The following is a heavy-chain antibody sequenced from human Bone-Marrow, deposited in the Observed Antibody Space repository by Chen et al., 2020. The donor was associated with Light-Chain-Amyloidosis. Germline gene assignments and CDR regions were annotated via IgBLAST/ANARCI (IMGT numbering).Heavy chain of an antibody. D-gene: IGHD5-12*01. Sequence: EVQLEQSGPEVKNPGESLKISCKGSGYTFPNNWIGWGRQMPGKGLEWMGVIYPDDSDARYSPSFEGQVTISADKSITTAYLQWRSLKASDTAMYYCARRRDGYNFDYWGQGTLVTVSS. CDR1: GYTFPNNW. V-gene: IGHV5-51*01. J-gene: IGHJ4*02. CDR3: ARRRDGYNFDY. CDR2: IYPDDSDA.